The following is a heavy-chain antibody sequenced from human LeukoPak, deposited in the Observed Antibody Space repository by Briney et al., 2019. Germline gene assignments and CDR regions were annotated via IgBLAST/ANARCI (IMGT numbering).Heavy chain of an antibody. D-gene: IGHD6-19*01. J-gene: IGHJ4*02. CDR2: IYSSGDT. Sequence: SGTLSLTCTVSSAYISSLLYYWGWFRQPPGKKLEWIGNIYSSGDTSYNLSLKGRVTISADTSKNQFSLNLTSVTATDTAIYYCARLDSRGRDSWGQGSLVTVSS. CDR1: SAYISSLLYY. CDR3: ARLDSRGRDS. V-gene: IGHV4-39*01.